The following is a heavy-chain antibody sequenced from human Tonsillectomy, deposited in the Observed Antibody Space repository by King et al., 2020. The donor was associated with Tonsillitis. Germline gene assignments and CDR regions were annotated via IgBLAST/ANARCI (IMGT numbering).Heavy chain of an antibody. V-gene: IGHV4-30-4*01. Sequence: QLQESGPGLVKPSQTLSLTCTVSGGSISSGDYYWSWIRQPPGKGLEWIGYIYYSGSTYYNPSLKSRVTISVDTSKNQFSLKLSSVTAADTAVYYCARDLAVRGVRHYYGMDVWGQGTTVTVSS. CDR1: GGSISSGDYY. CDR3: ARDLAVRGVRHYYGMDV. CDR2: IYYSGST. D-gene: IGHD3-10*01. J-gene: IGHJ6*02.